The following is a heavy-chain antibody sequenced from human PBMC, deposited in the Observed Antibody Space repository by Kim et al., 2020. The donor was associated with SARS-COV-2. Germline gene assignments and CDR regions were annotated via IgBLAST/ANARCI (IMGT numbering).Heavy chain of an antibody. CDR2: VYHTGNT. Sequence: SETLSLTCSVSGGAIRSYYWTWIRQPPGKKLEWIGYVYHTGNTNYNPSLRGRVTISLDTSKRQFSLTLTSVRAADTAVYYCASTGVGAVGWFDPWGQGTLVSVSS. CDR1: GGAIRSYY. J-gene: IGHJ5*02. D-gene: IGHD1-26*01. CDR3: ASTGVGAVGWFDP. V-gene: IGHV4-59*01.